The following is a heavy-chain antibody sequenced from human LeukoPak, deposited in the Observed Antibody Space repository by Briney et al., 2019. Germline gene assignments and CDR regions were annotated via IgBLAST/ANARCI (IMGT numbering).Heavy chain of an antibody. V-gene: IGHV4-34*01. CDR3: ARTGRGVAGPKCYYYYYGMDV. Sequence: SETLSLTCAVYGGSFSGYYWSWIRQPPGKGLEWIGEINHSGSTNYNPSLKSRVTISVDTSKNQFSLKLSSVTAADTAVYYCARTGRGVAGPKCYYYYYGMDVWGQGTTVTVSS. CDR2: INHSGST. CDR1: GGSFSGYY. D-gene: IGHD6-19*01. J-gene: IGHJ6*02.